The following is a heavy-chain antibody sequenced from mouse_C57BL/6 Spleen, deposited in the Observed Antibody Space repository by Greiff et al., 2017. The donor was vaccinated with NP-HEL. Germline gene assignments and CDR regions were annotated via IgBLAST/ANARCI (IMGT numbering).Heavy chain of an antibody. Sequence: QVQLQQPGAELVRPGTSVKLSCKASGYTFTSYWMHWVKQRPGQGLEWIGVIDPSDSYTNYNQKFKGKATLTVDTSSSTAYMQLSSLTSEDSAVYYCAGVAMVTTPPAYWGQGTLVTVSA. D-gene: IGHD2-2*01. CDR1: GYTFTSYW. J-gene: IGHJ3*01. CDR2: IDPSDSYT. CDR3: AGVAMVTTPPAY. V-gene: IGHV1-59*01.